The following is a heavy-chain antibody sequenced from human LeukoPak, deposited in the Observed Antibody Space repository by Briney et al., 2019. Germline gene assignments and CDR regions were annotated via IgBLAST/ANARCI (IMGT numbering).Heavy chain of an antibody. CDR3: ARVGRSGGVFDS. Sequence: PGGSLRLSCAASAFIFNNYYMSWIRQAPEKGLECVSYISNSGSTMFYADSVKSRFTISRDSAKNSLYLQMNSLRAEDTAVYYCARVGRSGGVFDSWGQGTLVTVSS. D-gene: IGHD3-10*01. J-gene: IGHJ4*02. CDR1: AFIFNNYY. CDR2: ISNSGSTM. V-gene: IGHV3-11*04.